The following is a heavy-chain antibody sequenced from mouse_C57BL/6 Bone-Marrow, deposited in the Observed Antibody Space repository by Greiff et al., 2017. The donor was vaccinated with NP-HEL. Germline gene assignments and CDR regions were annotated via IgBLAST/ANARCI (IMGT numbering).Heavy chain of an antibody. D-gene: IGHD1-1*01. Sequence: VQLQQSGPELVKPGASVKISCKASGYAFSSSWMNWVKQRPGKGLEWIGRIYPGDGDTNYNGKFKGKATLTADKSSSTAYMQLSILTSEDSAVYFCARALYCSRAWFAYWGQGTLVTVSA. CDR1: GYAFSSSW. CDR2: IYPGDGDT. J-gene: IGHJ3*01. V-gene: IGHV1-82*01. CDR3: ARALYCSRAWFAY.